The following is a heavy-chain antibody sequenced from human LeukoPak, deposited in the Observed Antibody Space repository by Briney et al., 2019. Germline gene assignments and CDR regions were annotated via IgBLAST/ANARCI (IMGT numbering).Heavy chain of an antibody. CDR2: IYYSGST. V-gene: IGHV4-59*01. CDR3: ARGTLYYYDSSGYIRGPFDY. J-gene: IGHJ4*02. D-gene: IGHD3-22*01. Sequence: SGTLSLTCTVSGGSISSYYWSWIRQPPGKGLEWIGYIYYSGSTNYNPSLKSRVTISVDTSKNQFSLKLSSVTAADTAVYYCARGTLYYYDSSGYIRGPFDYWGQGTLVTVSS. CDR1: GGSISSYY.